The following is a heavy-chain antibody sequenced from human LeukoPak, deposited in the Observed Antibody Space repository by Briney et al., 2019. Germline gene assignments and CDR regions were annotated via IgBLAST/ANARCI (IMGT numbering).Heavy chain of an antibody. CDR1: GGSISSNSYY. J-gene: IGHJ6*03. V-gene: IGHV4-39*07. Sequence: SETLSLTCTVSGGSISSNSYYWGWIRQPPGKGLEWIGYLYSTENTYYNPSLKSRVTMSVDTSKNQFSLKLSSVTAADTAVYYCARDIVVVPATIVGNYYYMDVWGKGTTVTVSS. D-gene: IGHD2-2*01. CDR3: ARDIVVVPATIVGNYYYMDV. CDR2: LYSTENT.